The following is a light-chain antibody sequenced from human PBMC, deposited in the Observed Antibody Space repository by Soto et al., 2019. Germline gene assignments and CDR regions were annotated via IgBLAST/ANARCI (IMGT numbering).Light chain of an antibody. CDR1: QSVSSY. CDR3: QQRSKWVT. V-gene: IGKV3-11*01. CDR2: DAS. Sequence: EIVLTQSPATLSLSPGERATLYCRASQSVSSYLAWYQQKPGQAPRLLIYDASNRATGIPARFSGSGSGTDFTLTISSLEPEDFAVYYCQQRSKWVTFGRGTKVDIK. J-gene: IGKJ4*01.